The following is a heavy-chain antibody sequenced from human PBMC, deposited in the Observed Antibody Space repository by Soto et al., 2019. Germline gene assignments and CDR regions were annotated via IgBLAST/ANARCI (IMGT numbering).Heavy chain of an antibody. CDR2: TYYRSKWSS. CDR3: SRGSFITHGMDV. CDR1: GDSVSSNSAA. Sequence: QTLSLTCAVSGDSVSSNSAAWNWVRQSPSRGLEWLGRTYYRSKWSSDYAVSVKSRITINPDASKNQFSLQLNSVTPEDTAVYYCSRGSFITHGMDVWGQGTTVTVSS. V-gene: IGHV6-1*01. J-gene: IGHJ6*02. D-gene: IGHD3-22*01.